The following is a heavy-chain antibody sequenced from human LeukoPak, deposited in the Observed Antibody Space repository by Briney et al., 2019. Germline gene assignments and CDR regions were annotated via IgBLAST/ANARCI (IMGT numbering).Heavy chain of an antibody. D-gene: IGHD6-13*01. CDR3: AGAAGGMRYFDF. CDR2: IYYSGST. J-gene: IGHJ4*02. Sequence: SETLSLTCTVSGGSVSSGSYYRSWLRQPPGKGLEWIGYIYYSGSTNYNPSLKSRVTISVDTSKNQFSLKLSSVTAADTAVYYCAGAAGGMRYFDFWGQGTLVTVSS. V-gene: IGHV4-61*01. CDR1: GGSVSSGSYY.